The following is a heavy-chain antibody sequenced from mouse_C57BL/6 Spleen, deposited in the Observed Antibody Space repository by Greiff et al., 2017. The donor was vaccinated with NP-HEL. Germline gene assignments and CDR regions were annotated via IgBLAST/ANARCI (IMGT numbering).Heavy chain of an antibody. J-gene: IGHJ2*01. CDR1: GYTFTSYW. Sequence: QVQLQQPGAELVRPGSSVQLSCKASGYTFTSYWMDWVKQRPGQGLEWIGNIYPSDSETHYNQKFKDKATLTVDKSSSTAYMQLSSLTSEDSAVYYCARLTAFFDYGGQGTTLTVSS. D-gene: IGHD4-1*01. CDR2: IYPSDSET. V-gene: IGHV1-61*01. CDR3: ARLTAFFDY.